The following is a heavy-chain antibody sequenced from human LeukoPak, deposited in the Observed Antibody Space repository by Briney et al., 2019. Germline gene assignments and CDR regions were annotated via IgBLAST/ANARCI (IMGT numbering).Heavy chain of an antibody. D-gene: IGHD4-17*01. J-gene: IGHJ4*02. CDR3: ARVGDYRGGYYFDY. V-gene: IGHV1-69*05. CDR1: GGTFSSYA. Sequence: GVSVKVSCKASGGTFSSYAISWVRQAPGQGLEWMGRIIPIFGTANYAQKFQGRVTITTDESTSTAYMELSSLRSEDTAVYYCARVGDYRGGYYFDYWGQGTLVTVSS. CDR2: IIPIFGTA.